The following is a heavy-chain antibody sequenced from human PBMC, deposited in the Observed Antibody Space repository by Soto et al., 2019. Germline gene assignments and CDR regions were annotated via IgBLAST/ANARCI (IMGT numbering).Heavy chain of an antibody. CDR1: GGSIRDSDHY. V-gene: IGHV4-39*01. CDR2: VYFSGRA. CDR3: ARHEVVGDATSWFDP. D-gene: IGHD2-15*01. J-gene: IGHJ5*02. Sequence: SETLSLTCSVSGGSIRDSDHYWGWIRQPPGKGLEWIGSVYFSGRAYYNPSLHSRFIISADTSKNQFSLKLSSVTASDTAIYYCARHEVVGDATSWFDPWGQGTPVTVSS.